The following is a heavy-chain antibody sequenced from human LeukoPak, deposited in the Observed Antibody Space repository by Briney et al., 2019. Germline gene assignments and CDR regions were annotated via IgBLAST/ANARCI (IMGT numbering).Heavy chain of an antibody. D-gene: IGHD5/OR15-5a*01. J-gene: IGHJ4*02. CDR1: GGSISPYY. V-gene: IGHV4-59*08. Sequence: KTSETLSLTCTVSGGSISPYYWNWIRQPPGKDLEWIAFIFYSGSTHYNPSLTSRVTISVDTSKNQFSLKLTSVTAADTAVYYCARHSVASPHYFDYWGQGALVTVSS. CDR3: ARHSVASPHYFDY. CDR2: IFYSGST.